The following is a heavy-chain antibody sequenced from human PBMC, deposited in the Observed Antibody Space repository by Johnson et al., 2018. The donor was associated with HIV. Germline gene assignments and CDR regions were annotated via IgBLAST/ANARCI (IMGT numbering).Heavy chain of an antibody. CDR2: INNDGSSS. J-gene: IGHJ3*02. CDR1: GFTFDDYA. Sequence: VQLVESGGGLVQPGRSLRLSCAASGFTFDDYAMHWVRQAPGKGLVWVSRINNDGSSSTYAAFVKCRFPLSRDQAKNTLYLQMNSLRAKDTALYYCARAAAPYYYGSGSYYVDTFDIWGQGTMVTVSS. V-gene: IGHV3-74*02. D-gene: IGHD3-10*01. CDR3: ARAAAPYYYGSGSYYVDTFDI.